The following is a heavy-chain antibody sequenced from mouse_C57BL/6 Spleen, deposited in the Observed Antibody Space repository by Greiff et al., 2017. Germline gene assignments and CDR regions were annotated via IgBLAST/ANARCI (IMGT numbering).Heavy chain of an antibody. Sequence: VQLQQPGAELVRPGTSVKLSCKASGYTFTSYWMHWVKQRPGQGLEWIGVIDPSDSYTNYNQKFKGKATLTVDTSSSTAYMQLSSLTSEDSAVYYCARGDGCMGAYWGQGTLVTVSA. V-gene: IGHV1-59*01. J-gene: IGHJ3*01. CDR2: IDPSDSYT. D-gene: IGHD2-3*01. CDR3: ARGDGCMGAY. CDR1: GYTFTSYW.